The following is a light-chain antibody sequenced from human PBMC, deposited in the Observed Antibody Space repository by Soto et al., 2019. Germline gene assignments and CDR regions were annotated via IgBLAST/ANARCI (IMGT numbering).Light chain of an antibody. CDR3: QHYGSTPPDT. J-gene: IGKJ2*01. CDR2: GTS. Sequence: EIVVTQSPGTLSLSLGEIATLSCRASQSVSTSSLAWYQQKPGQAPRLLIFGTSDRASGIPDRFSGSGSGTDFSLPISRLEPEDFAVYYCQHYGSTPPDTFGQGPKVEIK. CDR1: QSVSTSS. V-gene: IGKV3-20*01.